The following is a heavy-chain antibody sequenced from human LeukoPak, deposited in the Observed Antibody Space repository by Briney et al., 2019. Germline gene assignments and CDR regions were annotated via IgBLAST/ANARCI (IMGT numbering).Heavy chain of an antibody. Sequence: SETLSLTCTVSGGSISTSSYYWAWIRQPPGQGLEWIGNVQYSGSTYYNPSLKSRVTISLDTSKNQFSLRLSSVTAADTSMYYCTRRRGGTSSRDYWGQGTLVTVSS. CDR3: TRRRGGTSSRDY. CDR2: VQYSGST. J-gene: IGHJ4*02. CDR1: GGSISTSSYY. D-gene: IGHD6-13*01. V-gene: IGHV4-39*01.